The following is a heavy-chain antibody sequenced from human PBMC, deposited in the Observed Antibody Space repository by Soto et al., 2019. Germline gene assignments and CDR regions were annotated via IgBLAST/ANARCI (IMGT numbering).Heavy chain of an antibody. CDR1: GDSISNTNW. Sequence: SETLSLTCTVSGDSISNTNWWSWVRQPPGKGLEWIGEIYHTGSTNYNPSLGSRVIISVDKSKNQFSLELSSVTAADTAVYYCARSPPLLWFGELFSGMDVWGQGTTVTVSS. CDR3: ARSPPLLWFGELFSGMDV. V-gene: IGHV4-4*02. CDR2: IYHTGST. D-gene: IGHD3-10*01. J-gene: IGHJ6*02.